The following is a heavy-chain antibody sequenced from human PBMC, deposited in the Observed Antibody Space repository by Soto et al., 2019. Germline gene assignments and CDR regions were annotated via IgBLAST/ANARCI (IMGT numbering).Heavy chain of an antibody. V-gene: IGHV3-23*01. D-gene: IGHD3-10*01. CDR2: ISGGGDTT. CDR3: AKGRGGSGSLTPRVDL. CDR1: GFTFNNYA. J-gene: IGHJ5*02. Sequence: EVQLLESGGGLVQPGGSLRRSCAASGFTFNNYAMTWVRQAPGKGLEWVSAISGGGDTTSYADSVKGRFTVSRDGSKNTLYLQMSSLRAEDTALYYCAKGRGGSGSLTPRVDLWGQGTLVTVSS.